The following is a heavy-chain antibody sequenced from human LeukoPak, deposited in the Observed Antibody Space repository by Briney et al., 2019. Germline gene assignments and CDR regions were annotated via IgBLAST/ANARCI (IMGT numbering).Heavy chain of an antibody. CDR3: ARERAGIAAAGTVYFDY. CDR2: INPNSGGT. CDR1: GYTFTGYY. Sequence: ASVKVSCKASGYTFTGYYVHWVRQAPGQGLEWMGWINPNSGGTNYAQKFQGRVTMTRDTSISTAYMELSRLRSDDTAVYYCARERAGIAAAGTVYFDYWGQGTLVTVSS. V-gene: IGHV1-2*02. J-gene: IGHJ4*02. D-gene: IGHD6-13*01.